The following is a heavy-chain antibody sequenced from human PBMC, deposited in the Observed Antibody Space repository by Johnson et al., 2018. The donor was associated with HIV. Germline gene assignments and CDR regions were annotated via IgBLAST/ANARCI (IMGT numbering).Heavy chain of an antibody. Sequence: QVLLVESGGGLVQPGGSLRLSCAASGFTVSSNYMSWIRQAPGKGLAWVSYISMSGRTIYYAEPGKGRFTISRDNSKNTLYLQMNSLRAEDTAVYYCAREHRYYYDSSGYYRGDAFDIWGQGTMVTVSS. J-gene: IGHJ3*02. CDR3: AREHRYYYDSSGYYRGDAFDI. CDR1: GFTVSSNY. V-gene: IGHV3-11*04. CDR2: ISMSGRTI. D-gene: IGHD3-22*01.